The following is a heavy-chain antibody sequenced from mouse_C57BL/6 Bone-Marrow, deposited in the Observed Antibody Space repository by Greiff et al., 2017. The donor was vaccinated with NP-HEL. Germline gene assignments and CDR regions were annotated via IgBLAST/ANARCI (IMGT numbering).Heavy chain of an antibody. V-gene: IGHV1-59*01. J-gene: IGHJ2*01. D-gene: IGHD3-2*02. Sequence: QVQLKQPGAELVRPGTSVKLSCKASGYTFTSYWMHWVKQRPGQGLEWIGVIDPSDSYTNYNQKFKGKATLTVDTSSSTAYMQLSSLTSEDSAVYYCARGDDSSGYRYYFDYWGQGTTLTVSS. CDR3: ARGDDSSGYRYYFDY. CDR1: GYTFTSYW. CDR2: IDPSDSYT.